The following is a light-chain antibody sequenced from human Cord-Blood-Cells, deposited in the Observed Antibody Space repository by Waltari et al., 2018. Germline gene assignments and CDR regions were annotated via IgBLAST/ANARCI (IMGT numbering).Light chain of an antibody. J-gene: IGKJ3*01. CDR1: QSVLYSSNNKNY. Sequence: DIVMTQSPDSLAVSLGERATINCKSSQSVLYSSNNKNYLAWYQQKPEQPPKLLIYWEATPESGVPDRFSGSGSGTDFTLTISSLQAEDVAVYYCQQYYSTPRFTFGPGTKVDIK. V-gene: IGKV4-1*01. CDR3: QQYYSTPRFT. CDR2: WEA.